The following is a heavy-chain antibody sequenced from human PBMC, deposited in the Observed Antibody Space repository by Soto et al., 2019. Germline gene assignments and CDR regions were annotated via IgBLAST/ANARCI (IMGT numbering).Heavy chain of an antibody. CDR3: AREYYDFWSVTYSYYGLDV. D-gene: IGHD3-3*01. V-gene: IGHV4-59*01. Sequence: PSETMSLTCTVSGGTISRYYGSWIRQAPGRGLEWIGNIFSSGSTNYNPSLKSRVAISVDTSKNQVSLKLNAVTTADTAVYYCAREYYDFWSVTYSYYGLDVWGQGTTVTVSS. CDR1: GGTISRYY. CDR2: IFSSGST. J-gene: IGHJ6*02.